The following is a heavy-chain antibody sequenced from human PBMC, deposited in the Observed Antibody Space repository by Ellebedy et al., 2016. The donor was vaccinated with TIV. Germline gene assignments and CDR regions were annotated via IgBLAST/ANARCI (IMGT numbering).Heavy chain of an antibody. CDR3: ARDFMWFGELLSPSYYYYGMDG. CDR2: IYSGGST. V-gene: IGHV3-53*01. CDR1: GFTVSSNY. D-gene: IGHD3-10*01. Sequence: GGSLRLSXAASGFTVSSNYMSWVRQAPGKGLEWVSVIYSGGSTYYADSVKGRFTISRDNSKNTLYLQMNSLRAEDTAVYYCARDFMWFGELLSPSYYYYGMDGWGQGTTVTVSS. J-gene: IGHJ6*02.